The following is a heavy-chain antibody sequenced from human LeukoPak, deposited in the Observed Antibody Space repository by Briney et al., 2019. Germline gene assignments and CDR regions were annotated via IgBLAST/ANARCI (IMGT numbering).Heavy chain of an antibody. Sequence: GGSLRLSCAASGFTLSSYWMHWVRQAPGKGLVWVSRINSDGSRTNYADSVRGRFTISRDNAKNTLYLQMNSLSVEDMAVYYCARDYGDLLDSWGQGTLVTVSS. CDR2: INSDGSRT. CDR3: ARDYGDLLDS. D-gene: IGHD4-17*01. CDR1: GFTLSSYW. V-gene: IGHV3-74*01. J-gene: IGHJ4*02.